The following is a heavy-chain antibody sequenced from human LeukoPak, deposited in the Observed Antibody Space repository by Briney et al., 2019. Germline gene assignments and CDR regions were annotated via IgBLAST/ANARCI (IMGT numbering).Heavy chain of an antibody. CDR3: ARETPYYYGSGSYPPKWFDP. D-gene: IGHD3-10*01. V-gene: IGHV4-39*07. CDR2: IYYGGST. Sequence: PSETLSLTCTVSGGSISSTSYYWGWIRQPPGKGLEWIGSIYYGGSTYYNPSLKSRVTISVDTSKNQFSLKLSSVTAADTAVYYCARETPYYYGSGSYPPKWFDPWGQGTLVTVSS. J-gene: IGHJ5*02. CDR1: GGSISSTSYY.